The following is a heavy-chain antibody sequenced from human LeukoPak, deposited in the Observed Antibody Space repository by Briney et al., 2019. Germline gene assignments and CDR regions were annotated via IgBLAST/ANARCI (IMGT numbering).Heavy chain of an antibody. J-gene: IGHJ6*03. Sequence: SGGSLRLSCAASGFTFSSYWMSWVRQAPGKGLEWVANIKQDGSEKYYVDSVKGRFTISRDNAKNSLYLQMNSLRAEDTAVYYCARFGPQYSSSWLYYYYYYMDVWGKGTTVTVSS. CDR2: IKQDGSEK. CDR1: GFTFSSYW. CDR3: ARFGPQYSSSWLYYYYYYMDV. V-gene: IGHV3-7*01. D-gene: IGHD6-13*01.